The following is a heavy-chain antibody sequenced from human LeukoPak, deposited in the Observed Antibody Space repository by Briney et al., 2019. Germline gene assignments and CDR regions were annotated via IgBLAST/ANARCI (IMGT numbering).Heavy chain of an antibody. V-gene: IGHV4-4*07. Sequence: PSETLSLSCTVSGGXISSYYCSWIRQPAGKGLEWIGRIYTSGSTNYNPSLKSRVTMSVDTSKNQFSLKLSSVTAADTAVYYCARDGYGDYASYYYYYYGMDVWGQGTTVTVSS. D-gene: IGHD4-17*01. CDR3: ARDGYGDYASYYYYYYGMDV. CDR2: IYTSGST. CDR1: GGXISSYY. J-gene: IGHJ6*02.